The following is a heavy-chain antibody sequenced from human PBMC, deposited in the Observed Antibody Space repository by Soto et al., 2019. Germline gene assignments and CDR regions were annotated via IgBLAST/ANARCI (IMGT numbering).Heavy chain of an antibody. V-gene: IGHV1-69*02. CDR3: SIGSWSAETFDV. J-gene: IGHJ3*01. Sequence: QVHLIQSGGEVKKPGSSVKVYGKAAGGTFNTYTLFWVRQAPGHGLEWMGRIIPMLTVTNSAQKFQGRLTLTADKSTGTAFMELTSLRSDVTAVYYCSIGSWSAETFDVWGQGTMVTVSS. CDR1: GGTFNTYT. D-gene: IGHD2-2*01. CDR2: IIPMLTVT.